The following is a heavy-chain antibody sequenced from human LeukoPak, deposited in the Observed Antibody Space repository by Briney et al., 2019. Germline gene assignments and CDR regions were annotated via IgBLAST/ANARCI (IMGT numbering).Heavy chain of an antibody. D-gene: IGHD6-13*01. V-gene: IGHV3-30*03. CDR1: GFTFSSYG. CDR3: ALQQLATKYFQH. CDR2: ILYDGSNK. Sequence: PGGSLRLSCAASGFTFSSYGMHWVRQAPGKGLEWVAVILYDGSNKYYADSVKGRFTISRDNSKNTLYLQMNSLRAEDTAVYYCALQQLATKYFQHWGQGTLVTVSS. J-gene: IGHJ1*01.